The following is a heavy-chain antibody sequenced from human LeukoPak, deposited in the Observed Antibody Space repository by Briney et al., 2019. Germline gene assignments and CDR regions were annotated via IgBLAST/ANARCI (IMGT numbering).Heavy chain of an antibody. CDR1: GFTFSSYG. CDR2: IWYDGSNK. Sequence: PGGSLRLSCAASGFTFSSYGMHWVRQAPGKGLEWVAVIWYDGSNKYYADSVKGRFTISRDNSKNTLYLQMNSLRAEDTAVYYCARAAITYYYDSSGYYSTLDYWGQGTLVTVSS. J-gene: IGHJ4*02. V-gene: IGHV3-33*01. D-gene: IGHD3-22*01. CDR3: ARAAITYYYDSSGYYSTLDY.